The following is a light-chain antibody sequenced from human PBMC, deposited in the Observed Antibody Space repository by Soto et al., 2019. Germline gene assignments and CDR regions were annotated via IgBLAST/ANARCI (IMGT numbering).Light chain of an antibody. Sequence: DIQMTQSPSSVSASVGDRVTITCRASQGIASWLAWYQPKSGEAPNLLIYAASNLQSGVPSRFSGSGSGTDFTLTISSLQPEESATYYCHQANSFPFTFGPGTKVDIK. J-gene: IGKJ3*01. CDR1: QGIASW. CDR2: AAS. V-gene: IGKV1-12*01. CDR3: HQANSFPFT.